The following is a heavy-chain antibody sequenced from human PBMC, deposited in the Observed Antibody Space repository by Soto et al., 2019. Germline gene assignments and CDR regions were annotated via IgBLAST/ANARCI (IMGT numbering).Heavy chain of an antibody. Sequence: ASVKVSCKASGGTVSNYVINWVRQAPGQGLEWMGQTMPTLGAANYAQKFQGRLTLTADESTSTVYMELSSLRSEDTAVYYCVKGWARRFDPWGQGTQVTVSS. V-gene: IGHV1-69*11. J-gene: IGHJ5*02. CDR1: GGTVSNYV. CDR2: TMPTLGAA. CDR3: VKGWARRFDP.